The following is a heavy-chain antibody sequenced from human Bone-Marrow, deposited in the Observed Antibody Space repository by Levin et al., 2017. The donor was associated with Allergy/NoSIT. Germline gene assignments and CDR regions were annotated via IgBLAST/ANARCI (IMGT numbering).Heavy chain of an antibody. CDR1: GGSISSDNYF. Sequence: TASETLSLTCTVSGGSISSDNYFWSWIRQPPGKGLEWIGYIHYSGTSHYNPSLTSRVTISIDTSKNQFSLKLSSVTAADTAVYYCAREERVPGDTDAFDIWGQGTTVAVSS. CDR3: AREERVPGDTDAFDI. V-gene: IGHV4-30-4*01. J-gene: IGHJ3*02. CDR2: IHYSGTS. D-gene: IGHD2-2*01.